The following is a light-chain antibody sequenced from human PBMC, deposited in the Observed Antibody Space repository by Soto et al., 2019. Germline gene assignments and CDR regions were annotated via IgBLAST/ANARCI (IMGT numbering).Light chain of an antibody. CDR1: QSVSNY. J-gene: IGKJ4*01. CDR3: QQRSDWPPLT. Sequence: EIVLTQSPATLSLSPGERATLSCRASQSVSNYLAWYQQKPGQAPRLLIYDASNRATGIPARFSGSGSGTDFNLTISSLEPEDVAVYYCQQRSDWPPLTFGGGTKVEIK. V-gene: IGKV3-11*01. CDR2: DAS.